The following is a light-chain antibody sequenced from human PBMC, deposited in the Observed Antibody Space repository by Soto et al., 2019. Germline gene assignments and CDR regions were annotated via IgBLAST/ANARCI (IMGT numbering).Light chain of an antibody. CDR1: QGISSY. CDR3: QQGCT. J-gene: IGKJ3*01. Sequence: DIQLTQSPSFLSASVGDRVTITCRASQGISSYLAWYQQKPGKAPKLLIYAASTLQSGVPSRFSDSGSGTEFTLTISSRQPEDFPTYYCQQGCTFGPGTKVDI. V-gene: IGKV1-9*01. CDR2: AAS.